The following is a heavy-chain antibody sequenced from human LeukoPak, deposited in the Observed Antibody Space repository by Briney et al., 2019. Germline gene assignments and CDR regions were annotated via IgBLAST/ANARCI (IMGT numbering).Heavy chain of an antibody. V-gene: IGHV3-23*01. CDR1: GFTFGSYA. Sequence: GGSLRLSCAASGFTFGSYAMNWVRQAPGKGLEWVSAITGSTGTTHYADSVKGRFTISRDNAKNSLYLQMNSLRAEDTAVYYCARSPPSGSHGEADYWGQGTLVTVSS. CDR2: ITGSTGTT. CDR3: ARSPPSGSHGEADY. J-gene: IGHJ4*02. D-gene: IGHD1-26*01.